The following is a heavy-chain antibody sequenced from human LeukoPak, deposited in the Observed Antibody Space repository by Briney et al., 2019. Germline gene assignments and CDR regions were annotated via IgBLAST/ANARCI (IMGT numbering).Heavy chain of an antibody. J-gene: IGHJ4*02. V-gene: IGHV3-30*02. D-gene: IGHD6-13*01. CDR3: AEDQKLQPFHY. CDR2: IQFDGSDE. Sequence: GGSLRLSCVASGLIFSTYGMHWVRQAPGKGLEWVAFIQFDGSDEHYSDSVKGRFTISRDNSKNTLFLQMNNLRTEDTSVYYCAEDQKLQPFHYWGQGTLVTVSS. CDR1: GLIFSTYG.